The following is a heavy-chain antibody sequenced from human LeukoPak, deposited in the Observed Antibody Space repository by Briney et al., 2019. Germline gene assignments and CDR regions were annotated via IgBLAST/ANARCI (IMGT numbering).Heavy chain of an antibody. Sequence: RQAPGXGLEWVSYISSSGSTIYYADSVKGRFTISRDNAKNSLYLQMNSLRADDAAVYYCAVYPAAPHYFVYWGQGTLVTVSS. D-gene: IGHD2-2*01. J-gene: IGHJ4*02. CDR3: AVYPAAPHYFVY. V-gene: IGHV3-48*03. CDR2: ISSSGSTI.